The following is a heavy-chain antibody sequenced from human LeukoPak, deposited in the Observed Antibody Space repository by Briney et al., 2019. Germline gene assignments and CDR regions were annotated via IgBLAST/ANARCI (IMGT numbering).Heavy chain of an antibody. CDR1: GGSISSSSYY. Sequence: PSETLSLTCSVSGGSISSSSYYWGWIRQPPGKGLEWIASMYYSGSTYYNPSLKSRVTISVDTSKNQFSLKLSSVTAADTAVYYCAGEGKKSDGYFHYWGQGTLVTVSS. CDR3: AGEGKKSDGYFHY. V-gene: IGHV4-39*07. D-gene: IGHD2-21*01. J-gene: IGHJ4*02. CDR2: MYYSGST.